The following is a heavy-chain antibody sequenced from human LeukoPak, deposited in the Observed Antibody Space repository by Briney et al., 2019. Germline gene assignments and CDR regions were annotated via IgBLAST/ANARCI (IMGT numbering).Heavy chain of an antibody. CDR1: KFTFSSYA. CDR2: ISGSGGNT. Sequence: GGSLRLSCAASKFTFSSYAMNWVRQAPGKGLECVSGISGSGGNTDYADSVKGRFTISRDNSKNTLYLQMNSLRAEDTAVYYCAKDSYGSGSYGYFDYWGQGTLVTVSS. D-gene: IGHD3-10*01. V-gene: IGHV3-23*01. J-gene: IGHJ4*02. CDR3: AKDSYGSGSYGYFDY.